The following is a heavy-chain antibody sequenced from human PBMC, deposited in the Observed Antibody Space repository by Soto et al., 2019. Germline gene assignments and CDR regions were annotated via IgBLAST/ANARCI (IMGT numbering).Heavy chain of an antibody. V-gene: IGHV1-69*02. J-gene: IGHJ6*03. CDR1: GGTFSSYT. D-gene: IGHD3-9*01. CDR2: IIPILGIA. Sequence: QVQLVHSGAEVKKPGSSVKVSCKASGGTFSSYTISWVRQSPGQGLEWMGRIIPILGIANYAQKFQGRVTITADKSTSTAYMELSSLRSEDTAVYYCSVGDYDILTGYFGYYMDVWGKGTTVTVSS. CDR3: SVGDYDILTGYFGYYMDV.